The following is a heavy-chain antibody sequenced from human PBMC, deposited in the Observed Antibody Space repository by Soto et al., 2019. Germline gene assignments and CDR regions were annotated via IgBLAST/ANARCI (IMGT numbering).Heavy chain of an antibody. V-gene: IGHV1-3*01. D-gene: IGHD3-10*01. J-gene: IGHJ4*02. CDR2: INAGSGNT. CDR3: ARDLWFGESFRYEFDY. CDR1: GYTFTGFS. Sequence: ASVKVSCKASGYTFTGFSLHWVRQAPGQRLEWMGWINAGSGNTKYSQKFQGRVTITRDTSASTAYMELSSLTSEDTAVYYCARDLWFGESFRYEFDYRAQGTLVTGS.